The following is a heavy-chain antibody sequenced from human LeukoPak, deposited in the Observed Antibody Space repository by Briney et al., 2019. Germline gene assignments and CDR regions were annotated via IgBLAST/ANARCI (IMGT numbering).Heavy chain of an antibody. CDR1: GFTFSSYG. J-gene: IGHJ4*02. Sequence: PGGSLRLSCAASGFTFSSYGMHWVRQAPGKGLEWVAFIRYDGSNKYHADSVKGRFTISRDNSKNTLYLQMNSLRAEGTAVYYCAMTANFDYWGQGTLVTVSS. V-gene: IGHV3-30*02. CDR2: IRYDGSNK. CDR3: AMTANFDY. D-gene: IGHD2-21*02.